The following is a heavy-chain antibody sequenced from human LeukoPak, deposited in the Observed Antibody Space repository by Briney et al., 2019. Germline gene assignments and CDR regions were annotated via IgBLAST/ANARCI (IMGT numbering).Heavy chain of an antibody. Sequence: SETLSLTCAVYGGSFSGYYWSWIRQPPGKGLEWIGEINHSGSTNYNPSLKSRVTISVDTSKNQFSLKLSSVTAADTAVYYCASARVDYYYYYMDVWGKGTTVTVPS. D-gene: IGHD6-6*01. CDR2: INHSGST. CDR1: GGSFSGYY. V-gene: IGHV4-34*01. J-gene: IGHJ6*03. CDR3: ASARVDYYYYYMDV.